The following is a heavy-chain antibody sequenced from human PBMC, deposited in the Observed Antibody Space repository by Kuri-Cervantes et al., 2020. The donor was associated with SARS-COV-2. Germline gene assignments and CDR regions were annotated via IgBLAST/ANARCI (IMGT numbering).Heavy chain of an antibody. Sequence: GESLKISCAASGFTVSSYDMSWVPQAPGKRLELVAVISYDGSNKYYADSVKGRFTISRDNSKNTLYLQMNSLRAEDTAVYYCARDRRYYDFWSGYGNTGDLYYYYYYMDVWGKGTTVTVSS. J-gene: IGHJ6*03. D-gene: IGHD3-3*01. CDR3: ARDRRYYDFWSGYGNTGDLYYYYYYMDV. CDR1: GFTVSSYD. V-gene: IGHV3-30-3*01. CDR2: ISYDGSNK.